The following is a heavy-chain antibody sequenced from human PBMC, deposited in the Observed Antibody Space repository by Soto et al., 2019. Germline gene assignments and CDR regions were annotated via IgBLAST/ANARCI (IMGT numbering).Heavy chain of an antibody. Sequence: ASVKVSCKASGYTFTSYDINWVRQATGQGLEWMGWMNPNSGNTGYAQKFQGRVTMTRNTSISTAYMELSSLRSEDTAVYYCARAPSITIFGVGLFDYWGQGTLVTVSS. CDR3: ARAPSITIFGVGLFDY. CDR1: GYTFTSYD. J-gene: IGHJ4*02. CDR2: MNPNSGNT. V-gene: IGHV1-8*01. D-gene: IGHD3-3*01.